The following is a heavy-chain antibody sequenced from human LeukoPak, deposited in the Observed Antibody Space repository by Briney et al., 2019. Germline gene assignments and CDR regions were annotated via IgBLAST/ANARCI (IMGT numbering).Heavy chain of an antibody. CDR3: ARPSLKVYSSGWYLRGGSFDY. J-gene: IGHJ4*02. CDR1: GYTFTSYD. V-gene: IGHV1-8*01. Sequence: ASVKVSCKASGYTFTSYDINWVRQATGQGLEWMGWMNPNSGNTGYAQKFQGRVTMTRNTSISTAYMELSSLRSEDMAVYYCARPSLKVYSSGWYLRGGSFDYWGQGTLVTVSS. CDR2: MNPNSGNT. D-gene: IGHD6-19*01.